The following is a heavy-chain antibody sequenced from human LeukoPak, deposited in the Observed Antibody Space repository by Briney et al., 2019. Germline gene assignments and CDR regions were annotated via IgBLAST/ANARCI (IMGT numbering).Heavy chain of an antibody. V-gene: IGHV3-23*01. CDR1: GFTFSSYA. CDR2: ISGSPGSK. CDR3: AKQKGVSWYSEEDY. D-gene: IGHD2-15*01. J-gene: IGHJ4*02. Sequence: GGALRLSCAASGFTFSSYAISWVRQAPGKGVEFGSGISGSPGSKYYVDSVKDRFTISRDNSTNKLYLQMNSLRAEATAVYYCAKQKGVSWYSEEDYWGQGTLVTVSS.